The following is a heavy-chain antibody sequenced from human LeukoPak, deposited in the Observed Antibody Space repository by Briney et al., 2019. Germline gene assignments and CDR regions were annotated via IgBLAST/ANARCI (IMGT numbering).Heavy chain of an antibody. CDR1: GGSISSSNW. Sequence: PSGTLSLTCAVSGGSISSSNWWSWVRQPPGKGLEWIGEIYHSGSTYYNPSLKSRVTISVDTSKNQFSLKLSSVTAADTAVYYCAREGSSSWYGYWGQGTLVTVSS. V-gene: IGHV4-4*02. CDR3: AREGSSSWYGY. J-gene: IGHJ4*02. CDR2: IYHSGST. D-gene: IGHD6-13*01.